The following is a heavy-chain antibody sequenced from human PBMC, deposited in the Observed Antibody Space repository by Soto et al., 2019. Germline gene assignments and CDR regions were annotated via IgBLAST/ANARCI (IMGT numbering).Heavy chain of an antibody. CDR2: IYHSGST. CDR1: GGSISSGGYS. D-gene: IGHD3-16*02. CDR3: ARGVNWGSYRYYYYGMDV. Sequence: PSETLSLTCAVSGGSISSGGYSWSWIRQPPGKGLEWIGYIYHSGSTYYNPSLKSRVTISVDRSKNQFSLKLSSVTAADTAVYYCARGVNWGSYRYYYYGMDVWGQGTTVTVSS. J-gene: IGHJ6*02. V-gene: IGHV4-30-2*01.